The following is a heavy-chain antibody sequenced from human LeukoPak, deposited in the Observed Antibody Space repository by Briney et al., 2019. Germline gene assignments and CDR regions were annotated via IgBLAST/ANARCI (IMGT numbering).Heavy chain of an antibody. Sequence: SETLSLTCAVYGGSFSGYYWSWIRQPPGKGLEWIGYIYYSGSTNYNPSLKSRVTISVDTSKNQFSLKLSSVTAADTAVYYCAKSRSGYSYGFDYWGQGTLVTVSS. CDR1: GGSFSGYY. V-gene: IGHV4-59*01. CDR2: IYYSGST. J-gene: IGHJ4*02. D-gene: IGHD5-18*01. CDR3: AKSRSGYSYGFDY.